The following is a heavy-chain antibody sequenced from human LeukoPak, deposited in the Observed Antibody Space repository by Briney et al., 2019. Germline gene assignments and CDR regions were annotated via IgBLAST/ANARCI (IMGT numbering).Heavy chain of an antibody. CDR3: ARGRGYSYGYLYYYYYMDV. Sequence: SETLSLTCTVSGGSISSYYWSWIRQPAGKGLEWIGRIYTSGSTNYNPSLKSRVTMSVDTSKNQFSLKLSSVTAADTAVYYCARGRGYSYGYLYYYYYMDVWGKGTTVTVSS. V-gene: IGHV4-4*07. CDR2: IYTSGST. CDR1: GGSISSYY. J-gene: IGHJ6*03. D-gene: IGHD5-18*01.